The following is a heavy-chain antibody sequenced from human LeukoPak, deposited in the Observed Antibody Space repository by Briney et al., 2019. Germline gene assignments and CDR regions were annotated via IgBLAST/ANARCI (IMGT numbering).Heavy chain of an antibody. Sequence: PGGSLRLSCAASGFTFSSYAMSWVRQAPGKGLERIGEINHSGSTNYNPSLKSRVTISVDTSKNQFSLKLSSVTAADTAVYYCARLGYYGSGSSGPDYWGQGTLVTVSS. CDR3: ARLGYYGSGSSGPDY. CDR2: INHSGST. J-gene: IGHJ4*02. V-gene: IGHV4-34*01. D-gene: IGHD3-10*01. CDR1: GFTFSSYA.